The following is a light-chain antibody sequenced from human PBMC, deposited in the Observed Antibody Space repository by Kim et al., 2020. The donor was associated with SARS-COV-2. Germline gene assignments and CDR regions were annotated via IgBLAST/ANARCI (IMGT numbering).Light chain of an antibody. CDR2: GAS. J-gene: IGKJ2*01. V-gene: IGKV3D-15*03. Sequence: EIVMTQSPATLSVSPGERATLSCRASQSVSSNLAWYQQKPGQAPRLLIYGASIRATGIPARFSGSGSGTEFTLTISILQSEDFAVYYCQQYNNWPGTFGQGTKLAI. CDR1: QSVSSN. CDR3: QQYNNWPGT.